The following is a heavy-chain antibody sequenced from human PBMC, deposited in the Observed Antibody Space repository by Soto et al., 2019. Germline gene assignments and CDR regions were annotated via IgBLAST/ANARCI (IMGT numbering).Heavy chain of an antibody. CDR1: GFTFSSYA. CDR2: ISYDGSNK. Sequence: PGGSLKLSCAASGFTFSSYAMHWVRQAPGKGLEWVAVISYDGSNKYYADSVKGRFTISRDNSKNTLYLQMNSLRAEDTAVYYCARDMSRLAVAGLDYWGQGTLVTVSS. V-gene: IGHV3-30-3*01. J-gene: IGHJ4*02. D-gene: IGHD6-19*01. CDR3: ARDMSRLAVAGLDY.